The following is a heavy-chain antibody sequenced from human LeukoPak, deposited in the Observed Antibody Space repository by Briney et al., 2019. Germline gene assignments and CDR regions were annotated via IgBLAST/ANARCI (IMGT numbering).Heavy chain of an antibody. Sequence: GASVKVSCKASGYTFTSYGISWLQQAPGQGLEWMGWISAYNGNTNYAQKLQGRVTMTTDTSTSTAYMELSSLRSDDTAVYFCARDPDYDENTNTWGQGTLVTVSS. J-gene: IGHJ4*02. CDR2: ISAYNGNT. D-gene: IGHD4-17*01. CDR1: GYTFTSYG. V-gene: IGHV1-18*01. CDR3: ARDPDYDENTNT.